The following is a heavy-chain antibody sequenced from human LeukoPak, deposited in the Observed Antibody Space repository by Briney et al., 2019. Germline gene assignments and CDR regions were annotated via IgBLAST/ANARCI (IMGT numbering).Heavy chain of an antibody. D-gene: IGHD6-19*01. Sequence: GGSLRLSCAASGFTFSNYAMSWVRQAPGKGLEWVSGISGSGGSTYYADSVKGRFTISRDSSKNTLYLQMNSLRAEDTAVYYCARGPYSSGSSADYWGQGTLVTVSS. CDR1: GFTFSNYA. CDR3: ARGPYSSGSSADY. CDR2: ISGSGGST. J-gene: IGHJ4*02. V-gene: IGHV3-23*01.